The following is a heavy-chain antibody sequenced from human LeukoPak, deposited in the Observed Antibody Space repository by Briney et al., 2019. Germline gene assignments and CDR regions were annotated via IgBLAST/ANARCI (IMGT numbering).Heavy chain of an antibody. D-gene: IGHD6-13*01. CDR1: GGSISSGGYS. V-gene: IGHV4-30-2*01. Sequence: PSQTLSLTCAVSGGSISSGGYSRRWLRQPPGKGLEGSGYIYHSGTTYYNPSLKSRVAISVDRSKNQFSLKLNSVTAADTAVYYCARESSSWSNWFDPWGQGTLVTVSS. J-gene: IGHJ5*02. CDR2: IYHSGTT. CDR3: ARESSSWSNWFDP.